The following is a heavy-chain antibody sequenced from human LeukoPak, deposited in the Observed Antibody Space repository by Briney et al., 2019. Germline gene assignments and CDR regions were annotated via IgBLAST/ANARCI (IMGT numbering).Heavy chain of an antibody. Sequence: GGSLRLSCAASGFTFRSYDMHWVRQATGKGLEWVSGIGTAGEVYYPGSVKGRFTISRENAKNSLYLQMNSLRAGDTAVYYCARAAYSSTWYSRYFDLWGRGTLVTVSS. CDR1: GFTFRSYD. V-gene: IGHV3-13*01. D-gene: IGHD6-13*01. J-gene: IGHJ2*01. CDR3: ARAAYSSTWYSRYFDL. CDR2: IGTAGEV.